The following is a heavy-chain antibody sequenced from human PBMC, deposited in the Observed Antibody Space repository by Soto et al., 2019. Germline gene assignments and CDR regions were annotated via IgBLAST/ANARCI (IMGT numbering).Heavy chain of an antibody. CDR3: ARDPGRWDIGLKVDAISLSRDGMDL. Sequence: GGSLRLSCAASGFTFSSYWMHWVRQAPGKGLVWVSRINSDGSSTSYADSVKGRFTISRDNAKNTLYLQMNSLRAEDTAVYYCARDPGRWDIGLKVDAISLSRDGMDLWGQGTMVTVSS. CDR2: INSDGSST. CDR1: GFTFSSYW. J-gene: IGHJ6*02. D-gene: IGHD2-8*01. V-gene: IGHV3-74*01.